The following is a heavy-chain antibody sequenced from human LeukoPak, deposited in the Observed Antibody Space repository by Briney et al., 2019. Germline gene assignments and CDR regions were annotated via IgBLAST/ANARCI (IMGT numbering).Heavy chain of an antibody. V-gene: IGHV3-21*01. Sequence: GGSLRLSCAASGFTFSSYSMNWVRQAPGKGLEWVSSISSSSSYIYYADSEKGRFTISRDNAKNSLYLQMNSLRAEDTAVYYCARDAKIIAAAGTPGYWGQGTLVTVSS. D-gene: IGHD6-13*01. J-gene: IGHJ4*02. CDR1: GFTFSSYS. CDR3: ARDAKIIAAAGTPGY. CDR2: ISSSSSYI.